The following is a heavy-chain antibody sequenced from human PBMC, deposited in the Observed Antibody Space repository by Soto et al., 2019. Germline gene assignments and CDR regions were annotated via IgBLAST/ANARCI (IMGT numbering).Heavy chain of an antibody. D-gene: IGHD6-19*01. J-gene: IGHJ4*02. CDR2: IKSKTDGGTT. Sequence: EVQLVESGGGLVKPGGSLRLSCAASGFTFSNACMNWVRQAPGKGLEWVGRIKSKTDGGTTDYAAPVKGSFTIARDDSKNTLYLQMNSLKTEDTAVYYCTTDSSGSIAVAGTFPYWGQGTLVTVSS. CDR1: GFTFSNAC. V-gene: IGHV3-15*07. CDR3: TTDSSGSIAVAGTFPY.